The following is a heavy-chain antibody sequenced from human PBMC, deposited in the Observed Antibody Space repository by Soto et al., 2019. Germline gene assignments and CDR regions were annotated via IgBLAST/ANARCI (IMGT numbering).Heavy chain of an antibody. J-gene: IGHJ6*02. V-gene: IGHV3-33*01. CDR1: GFTFSSYG. CDR3: ARDRAGYQKYYYYYGMDV. CDR2: IWYDGSNK. D-gene: IGHD3-9*01. Sequence: SLRLSCAASGFTFSSYGMHWVRQAPGKGLEWVAVIWYDGSNKYYADSVKGRFTISRDNSKNTLYLQMNSLRAKDTAVYYCARDRAGYQKYYYYYGMDVWGQGTTVTVSS.